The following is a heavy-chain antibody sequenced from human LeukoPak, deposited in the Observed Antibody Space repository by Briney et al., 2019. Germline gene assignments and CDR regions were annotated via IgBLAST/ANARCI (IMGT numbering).Heavy chain of an antibody. CDR2: IRWHGSSA. D-gene: IGHD6-19*01. CDR3: AKDKRGSGWGVGQNYFDY. Sequence: GGSLSLSCAASGFTFDDYGMSWDRPGPGKGLAWVSGIRWHGSSAGYADSVKGRFTISRDNAKNCLYLQMNSLRAEDTAVYYCAKDKRGSGWGVGQNYFDYWGQGTLVTVSS. CDR1: GFTFDDYG. V-gene: IGHV3-20*04. J-gene: IGHJ4*02.